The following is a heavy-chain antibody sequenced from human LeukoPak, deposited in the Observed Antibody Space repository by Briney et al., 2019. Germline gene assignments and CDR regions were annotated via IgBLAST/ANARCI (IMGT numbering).Heavy chain of an antibody. V-gene: IGHV3-15*01. CDR3: TVVNYGSGSYPLGY. J-gene: IGHJ4*02. CDR2: IKNKPDGGTA. D-gene: IGHD3-10*01. Sequence: GGSLRLSCAASGFTFSHAWMSWVRQAPGKGLEWVGRIKNKPDGGTADYAAPVQGRFTISRDDSKNTLSLQMNSLKAEDTAVYYCTVVNYGSGSYPLGYWGQGTLVTVSS. CDR1: GFTFSHAW.